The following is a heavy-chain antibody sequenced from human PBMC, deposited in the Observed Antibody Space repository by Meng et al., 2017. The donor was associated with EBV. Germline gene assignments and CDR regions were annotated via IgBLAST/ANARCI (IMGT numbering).Heavy chain of an antibody. CDR2: IYWDAEK. J-gene: IGHJ4*02. CDR1: GFSLSTRGVG. Sequence: QLTLQESGTTLVKPTPTPTLTCAFSGFSLSTRGVGVGWIRQPPGKALEWLALIYWDAEKRYSPSLKSRLTITKDTAKNQVVLTMTNMDPVDAATYYCAHIIAARPFDYWGQGTLVTVSS. CDR3: AHIIAARPFDY. V-gene: IGHV2-5*02. D-gene: IGHD6-6*01.